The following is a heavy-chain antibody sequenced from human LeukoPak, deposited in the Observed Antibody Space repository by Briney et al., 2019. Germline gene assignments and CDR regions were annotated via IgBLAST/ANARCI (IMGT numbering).Heavy chain of an antibody. CDR1: GFTFSSYA. D-gene: IGHD3-22*01. J-gene: IGHJ3*02. CDR2: IYSGGST. CDR3: ARAIYDSGVAAFDI. Sequence: TGGSLRLSCAASGFTFSSYAMSWVRQAPGKGLEWVSVIYSGGSTYYADSVKGRFTISRDNSKNTLYLQMNSLRAEDTAVYYCARAIYDSGVAAFDIWGQGTMVTVSS. V-gene: IGHV3-66*01.